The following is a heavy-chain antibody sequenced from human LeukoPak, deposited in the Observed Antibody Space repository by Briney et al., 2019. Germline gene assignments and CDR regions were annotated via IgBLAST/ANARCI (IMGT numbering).Heavy chain of an antibody. CDR2: ISWNSGSI. V-gene: IGHV3-9*01. J-gene: IGHJ6*02. CDR3: AKDIIAVAGRSYYGMDV. D-gene: IGHD6-19*01. CDR1: GFTFSSYW. Sequence: HPGGSLRLSCAASGFTFSSYWMHWVRQAPGKGLEWVSGISWNSGSIGYADSVKGRFTISRDNAKNSLYLQMNSLRAEDTAVYYCAKDIIAVAGRSYYGMDVWGQGTTVTVSS.